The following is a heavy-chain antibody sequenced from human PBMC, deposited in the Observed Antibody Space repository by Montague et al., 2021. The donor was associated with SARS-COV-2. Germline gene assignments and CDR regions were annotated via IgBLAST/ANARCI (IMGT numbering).Heavy chain of an antibody. D-gene: IGHD2-15*01. V-gene: IGHV4-61*09. CDR1: GGSVSSRSHS. Sequence: TLSLTCTVSGGSVSSRSHSWSWIRQPAGKGLEWIGHIYATGXAXYXXXXEXRVTISVDTSNNQFSLRLNSVTAADTAVYYCTRVVVVVPASPAPTLFDPWGQGILVTVSS. J-gene: IGHJ5*02. CDR2: IYATGXA. CDR3: TRVVVVVPASPAPTLFDP.